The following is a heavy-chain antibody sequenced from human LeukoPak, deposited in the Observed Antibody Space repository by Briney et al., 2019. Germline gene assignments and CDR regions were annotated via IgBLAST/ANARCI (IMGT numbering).Heavy chain of an antibody. CDR3: VPLNWNPPGDFDR. D-gene: IGHD1-20*01. V-gene: IGHV3-23*01. Sequence: GGSLRLSCAASGFTFSSYAMGWVRQAPGKGLEWVSAISGSGGSTYYTDSVKGRFTISRDNAKNSLYLQMNSLRVEDTAVYYCVPLNWNPPGDFDRWGQGTLVTVSS. J-gene: IGHJ4*02. CDR2: ISGSGGST. CDR1: GFTFSSYA.